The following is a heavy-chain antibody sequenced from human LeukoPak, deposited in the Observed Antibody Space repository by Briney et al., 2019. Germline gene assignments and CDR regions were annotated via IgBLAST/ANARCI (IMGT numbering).Heavy chain of an antibody. CDR2: IYHSGST. J-gene: IGHJ4*02. D-gene: IGHD3-10*01. CDR3: ARGILWFGELYPFFDY. CDR1: GGSISSYY. Sequence: PSQTLSLTCTVSGGSISSYYWSWIRQPPGKGLEWIGYIYHSGSTYYNPSLKSRVTISVDRSKNQFSLKLSSVTAADTAVYYCARGILWFGELYPFFDYWGQGTLVTVSS. V-gene: IGHV4-30-2*01.